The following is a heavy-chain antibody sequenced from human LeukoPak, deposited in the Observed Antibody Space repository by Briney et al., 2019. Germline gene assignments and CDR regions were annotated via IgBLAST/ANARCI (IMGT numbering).Heavy chain of an antibody. CDR2: IKPDGSEI. J-gene: IGHJ4*02. V-gene: IGHV3-7*01. Sequence: PGGSLRLSCAASGFTFSSYWMSWVRQAPEKGLEWVAKIKPDGSEIYHVESVQGRFTISRDNAKNSLYLQMNSLRAEDTAVYYCARGDGGETTNGGYYFNYWGQGTLVTVSS. D-gene: IGHD2-8*01. CDR3: ARGDGGETTNGGYYFNY. CDR1: GFTFSSYW.